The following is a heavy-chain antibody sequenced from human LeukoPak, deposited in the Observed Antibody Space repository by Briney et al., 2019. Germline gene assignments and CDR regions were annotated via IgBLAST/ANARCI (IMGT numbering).Heavy chain of an antibody. CDR2: IIPIFGTA. CDR1: GGTFSSYA. CDR3: ARDTPRTVTTTRQKYNWFDP. Sequence: SVKVSCKASGGTFSSYAISWVRQAPGQGLEWMGRIIPIFGTANYAQKFQGRVTITTDESKSTAYMELSSLRSEDTAVYYCARDTPRTVTTTRQKYNWFDPWGQGTLVTVSS. D-gene: IGHD4-17*01. V-gene: IGHV1-69*05. J-gene: IGHJ5*02.